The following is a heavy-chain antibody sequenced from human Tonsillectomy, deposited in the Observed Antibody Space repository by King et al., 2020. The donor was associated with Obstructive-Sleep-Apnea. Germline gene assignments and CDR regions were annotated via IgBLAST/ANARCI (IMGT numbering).Heavy chain of an antibody. CDR3: ARDPSPDNSGYDLDY. Sequence: VQLVESGGALVQPGGSLRLSCAASGFTFSSYSMHWVRQAPGKGLEWVSYISRSSSNIYYADSVKGRFTISRDNAKNSLFLQMDTLRAEDTAVYYCARDPSPDNSGYDLDYWGQGTLITVSS. J-gene: IGHJ4*02. CDR1: GFTFSSYS. D-gene: IGHD3-22*01. V-gene: IGHV3-48*01. CDR2: ISRSSSNI.